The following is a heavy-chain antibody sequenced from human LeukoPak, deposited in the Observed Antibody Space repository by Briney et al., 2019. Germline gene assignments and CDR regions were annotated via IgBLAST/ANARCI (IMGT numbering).Heavy chain of an antibody. CDR1: GFSFSSSW. V-gene: IGHV3-7*01. D-gene: IGHD2-15*01. CDR3: ARPSCGGGTCYEH. Sequence: PGGSLRLSCAASGFSFSSSWMSWLRQAPGKGLEWVTNIDLGGSGRYYVDSVKGRFTISRDNAKNSLHLQINSLRAEDTAVYYCARPSCGGGTCYEHWGQGALVTVS. CDR2: IDLGGSGR. J-gene: IGHJ1*01.